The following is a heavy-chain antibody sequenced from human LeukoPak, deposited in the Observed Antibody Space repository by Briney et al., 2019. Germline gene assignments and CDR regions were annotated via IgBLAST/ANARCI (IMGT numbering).Heavy chain of an antibody. Sequence: SQTLSLTCTVSGGSISSGSYYWSWIRQPAGKGLDWIGRIYTSGSTNYNPSIKIPITISVDTSKNQFSLKRSSVPAANTAVYYCASSYHYNDYWGQGTLVTVSS. D-gene: IGHD3-10*01. V-gene: IGHV4-61*02. CDR1: GGSISSGSYY. J-gene: IGHJ4*02. CDR2: IYTSGST. CDR3: ASSYHYNDY.